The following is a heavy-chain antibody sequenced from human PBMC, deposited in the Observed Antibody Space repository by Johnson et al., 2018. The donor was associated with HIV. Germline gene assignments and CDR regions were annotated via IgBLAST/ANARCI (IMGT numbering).Heavy chain of an antibody. V-gene: IGHV3-74*02. D-gene: IGHD2-21*02. J-gene: IGHJ3*01. Sequence: VQLVESGGGLVQPGGSLRLSCAASGFTFSNAWMSWVRQAPGKGLEWVSRINSDGSSTSYADSVKGRFTISRDNAKNSLYLQMSSLRAEDTALYYCARASPSMVVVTAILVAAFDFWGQGTMVTVSS. CDR3: ARASPSMVVVTAILVAAFDF. CDR1: GFTFSNAW. CDR2: INSDGSST.